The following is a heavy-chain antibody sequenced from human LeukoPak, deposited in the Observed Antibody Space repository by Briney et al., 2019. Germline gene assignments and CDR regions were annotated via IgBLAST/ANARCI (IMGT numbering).Heavy chain of an antibody. Sequence: SETLSLTCTVSGGSISSSSYYWGWIRQPPGKGLEWIGSIYYSGSTYYNPSLKSRVTISVDTSKNQFSLKLSSVTAADTAVYYCARLRRNCSSTSCSKRVLDYWGQGTLVTVSS. CDR1: GGSISSSSYY. V-gene: IGHV4-39*01. D-gene: IGHD2-2*01. CDR2: IYYSGST. J-gene: IGHJ4*02. CDR3: ARLRRNCSSTSCSKRVLDY.